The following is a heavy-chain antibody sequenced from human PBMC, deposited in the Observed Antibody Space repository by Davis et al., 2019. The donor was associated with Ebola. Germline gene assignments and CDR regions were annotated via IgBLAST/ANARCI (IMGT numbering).Heavy chain of an antibody. J-gene: IGHJ6*02. CDR3: ARGGETVTGTASHGMDV. CDR2: ITYDGTNQ. CDR1: GFTFSTYG. Sequence: GGSLRLSCVASGFTFSTYGMHWVRQAPGKGLEWVAVITYDGTNQYYADSVKGRFTISRDNSKNTLYLQMNSLTAEDTAVYYCARGGETVTGTASHGMDVWGQGTTVTVSS. D-gene: IGHD4-11*01. V-gene: IGHV3-30*03.